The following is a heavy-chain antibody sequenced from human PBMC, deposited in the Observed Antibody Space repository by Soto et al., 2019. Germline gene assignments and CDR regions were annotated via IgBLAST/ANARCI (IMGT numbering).Heavy chain of an antibody. CDR2: ISGSGGST. CDR1: GFTFSSYA. J-gene: IGHJ4*02. V-gene: IGHV3-23*01. D-gene: IGHD6-13*01. CDR3: AKAMAAAKRWYFDY. Sequence: GGSLRLSCAASGFTFSSYAMSWVRQAPGKGLEWVSAISGSGGSTYYADSVKGWFTISRDNSKNTLYLQMNSLRAEDTAVYYCAKAMAAAKRWYFDYWGQGTLVTVSS.